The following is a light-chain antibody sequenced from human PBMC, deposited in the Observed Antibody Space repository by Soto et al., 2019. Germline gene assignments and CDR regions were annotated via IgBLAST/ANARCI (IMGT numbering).Light chain of an antibody. CDR2: DAS. CDR3: QLRSNWASVIT. CDR1: QTFSSH. J-gene: IGKJ5*01. Sequence: EIVLTQSPATLSLSPGEGATLSCRASQTFSSHLAWYQQKPGQAPRLLIYDASKRATGIPARFSGRASGTEFTLPISGLEPEDFAVYYCQLRSNWASVITFAQGTRLEIK. V-gene: IGKV3-11*01.